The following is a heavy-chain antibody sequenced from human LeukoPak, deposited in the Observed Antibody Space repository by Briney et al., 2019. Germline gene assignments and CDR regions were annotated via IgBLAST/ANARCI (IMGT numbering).Heavy chain of an antibody. V-gene: IGHV4-59*01. Sequence: SETLSLTCTVSGGSISTYYWSWIRQPPGKGLEWIGNIYYTGSTIYNPSLESRVTMSVDTSENQLFLNLTSVTAADTAVYYCARYYYGSGSYQGYYFDYWGQGTLVTVSS. CDR2: IYYTGST. D-gene: IGHD3-10*01. CDR1: GGSISTYY. CDR3: ARYYYGSGSYQGYYFDY. J-gene: IGHJ4*02.